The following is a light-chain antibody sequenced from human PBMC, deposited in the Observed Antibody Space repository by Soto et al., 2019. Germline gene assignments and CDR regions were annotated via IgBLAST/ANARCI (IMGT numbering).Light chain of an antibody. CDR3: QHYENLPFT. CDR1: QDITIY. CDR2: DAS. V-gene: IGKV1-33*01. J-gene: IGKJ3*01. Sequence: DIQMTQSPPSLSASVADRVTITCQASQDITIYLNWYQQRPGRAPKLLIYDASTLETGVPSRFSGSGSGTVFTFTITSLQPEDIATYYCQHYENLPFTFGPGTKVAI.